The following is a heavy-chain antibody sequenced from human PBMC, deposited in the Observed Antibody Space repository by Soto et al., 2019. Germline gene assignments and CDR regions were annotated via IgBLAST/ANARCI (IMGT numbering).Heavy chain of an antibody. J-gene: IGHJ6*02. CDR2: IYYSGST. D-gene: IGHD2-2*01. V-gene: IGHV4-61*01. CDR1: GGSVSSGSYY. CDR3: ARLCPDNYYGMDL. Sequence: ETLSLTCTVSGGSVSSGSYYWSWIRQPPGKGLEWIGYIYYSGSTNYNPSLKSRVTISVDTSKNQFSLKLSCVTAADTAGYYCARLCPDNYYGMDLWGQGTTVTVSS.